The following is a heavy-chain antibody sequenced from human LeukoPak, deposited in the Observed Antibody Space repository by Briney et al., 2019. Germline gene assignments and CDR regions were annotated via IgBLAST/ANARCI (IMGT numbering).Heavy chain of an antibody. CDR3: ARGYFDWLPHFDY. CDR1: GFRFNNYW. CDR2: IKQDGSEK. V-gene: IGHV3-7*01. Sequence: GGSLRLSCAASGFRFNNYWMTWVRQVPGKGLEWVANIKQDGSEKYYVAFVKGRFTISRDNARNSLYLQMNSLRAEDTAVYYCARGYFDWLPHFDYWGQGTLVTVSS. D-gene: IGHD3-9*01. J-gene: IGHJ4*02.